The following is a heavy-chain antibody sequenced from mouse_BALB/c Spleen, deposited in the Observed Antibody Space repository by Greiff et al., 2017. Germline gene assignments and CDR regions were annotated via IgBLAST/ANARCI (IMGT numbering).Heavy chain of an antibody. V-gene: IGHV5-6-4*01. CDR2: ISSGGSYT. CDR1: GFTFSSYT. CDR3: TRAGGNYFDY. Sequence: DVHLVESGGDLVKPGGSLKLSCAASGFTFSSYTMSWVRQTPEKRLEWVATISSGGSYTYYPDSVKGRFTISRDNAKNTLYLQMSSLKSEDTAMYYCTRAGGNYFDYWGQGTTLTVSS. D-gene: IGHD4-1*01. J-gene: IGHJ2*01.